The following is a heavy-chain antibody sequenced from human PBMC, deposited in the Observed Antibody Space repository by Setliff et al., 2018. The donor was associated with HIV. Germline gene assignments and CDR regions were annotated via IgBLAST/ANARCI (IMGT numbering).Heavy chain of an antibody. Sequence: SETLSLTCAVSGYSISSGYYWGWIRQPPGRGLEWIGNIYHSGGTLYNPSLRSRVTISVDTSKNHFSLKLSSVTAADTAVVYCARVPFTTGFDYWGQGILVTVSS. V-gene: IGHV4-38-2*01. CDR3: ARVPFTTGFDY. CDR1: GYSISSGYY. CDR2: IYHSGGT. D-gene: IGHD3-3*01. J-gene: IGHJ4*02.